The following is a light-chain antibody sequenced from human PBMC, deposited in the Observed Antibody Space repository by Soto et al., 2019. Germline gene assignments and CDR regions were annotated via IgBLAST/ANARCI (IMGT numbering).Light chain of an antibody. CDR1: SSDVGGYNY. J-gene: IGLJ1*01. CDR3: RSYASSSTLDV. CDR2: HVS. V-gene: IGLV2-14*03. Sequence: QSALTQPASVSGSPGQSITLSCTGTSSDVGGYNYVSWYQQHPGKAPKLMIYHVSNRPSGVSNRFSGSKSGNTASLTISGLQAEDEADYYCRSYASSSTLDVFGAGTKLTVL.